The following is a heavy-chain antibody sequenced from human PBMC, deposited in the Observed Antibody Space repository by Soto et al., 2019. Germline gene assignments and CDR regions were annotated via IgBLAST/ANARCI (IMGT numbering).Heavy chain of an antibody. CDR2: INAGNGNT. D-gene: IGHD5-18*01. J-gene: IGHJ4*02. CDR3: ARDVDTAMTDY. CDR1: GYTFTSYA. V-gene: IGHV1-3*01. Sequence: ASVKVSGKASGYTFTSYAMHWVRQAPGQRLEWMGWINAGNGNTKYSQKFQGRVTITRDTSASTAYMELSSLRSEDTAVYYCARDVDTAMTDYWGQGTLVTVSS.